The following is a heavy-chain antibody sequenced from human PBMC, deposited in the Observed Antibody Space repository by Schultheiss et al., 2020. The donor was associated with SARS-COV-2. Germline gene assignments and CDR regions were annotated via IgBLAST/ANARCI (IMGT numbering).Heavy chain of an antibody. J-gene: IGHJ4*02. V-gene: IGHV3-33*08. CDR3: AKAVDGYPLDY. Sequence: GESLKISCAASGFTFSSYSLTWVRQAPGKGLEWVAVIWADGVNRYYTGSVKGRFTISRDNSKNTLYLQMNSLRAEDTAVYYCAKAVDGYPLDYWGQGTLVTVSS. CDR1: GFTFSSYS. CDR2: IWADGVNR. D-gene: IGHD3-16*02.